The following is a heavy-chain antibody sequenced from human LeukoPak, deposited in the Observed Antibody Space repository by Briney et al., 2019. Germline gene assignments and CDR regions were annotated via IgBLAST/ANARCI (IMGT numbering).Heavy chain of an antibody. CDR1: GFPFSTYE. D-gene: IGHD7-27*01. CDR2: ISSSGSSK. V-gene: IGHV3-48*03. Sequence: GSLRLSCAASGFPFSTYEMNWVRQAPGKGLEWVSYISSSGSSKYYAEFVKGRFTISRDNAKNSLFLQMNSLSAEDTAVYYCARITGELRKETAFDYWGQGTLVTVSS. CDR3: ARITGELRKETAFDY. J-gene: IGHJ4*02.